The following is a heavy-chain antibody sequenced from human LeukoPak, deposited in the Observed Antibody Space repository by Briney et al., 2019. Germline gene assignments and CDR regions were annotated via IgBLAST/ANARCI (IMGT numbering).Heavy chain of an antibody. D-gene: IGHD5-18*01. CDR2: IYTSGST. J-gene: IGHJ4*02. CDR3: AREGRSGYSYASAY. V-gene: IGHV4-4*07. CDR1: GGSISSYY. Sequence: SETLSLTCTVSGGSISSYYWSWIRQPAGKGLEWIGRIYTSGSTNYNPSLKSRVTISVDTSKNQFSLKLSSVTAADTAVYYCAREGRSGYSYASAYWGQGTLVTVSS.